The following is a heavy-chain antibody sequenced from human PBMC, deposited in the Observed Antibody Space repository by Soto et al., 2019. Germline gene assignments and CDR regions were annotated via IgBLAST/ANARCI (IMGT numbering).Heavy chain of an antibody. V-gene: IGHV3-53*01. J-gene: IGHJ5*02. CDR3: ARQFPSDNYGNRLDP. D-gene: IGHD4-17*01. CDR2: ISSGGTT. Sequence: EVQVVESGGGLIQPGGSLRLSCAASGFNVNSSYMTWIRQAPGKGLQWVADISSGGTTKYSDSVRGRFSISRDMSKNTLYLKMNSLRVEDTAIYSCARQFPSDNYGNRLDPWGQGTLVTVSA. CDR1: GFNVNSSY.